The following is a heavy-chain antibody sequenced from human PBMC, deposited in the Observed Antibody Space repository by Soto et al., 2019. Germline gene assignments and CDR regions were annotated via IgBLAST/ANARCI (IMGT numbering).Heavy chain of an antibody. D-gene: IGHD6-19*01. J-gene: IGHJ4*02. CDR2: ISGSGGST. Sequence: GGSLRLSCAASGFTFSSYAMSWVRQAPGKGLEWVSAISGSGGSTYYADSVKGRFTISRDNSKNTLYLQMNSLRAEDTAVYYCAKSGGRRFLVNSSGWYFFVWGQGTLVTVSS. CDR1: GFTFSSYA. CDR3: AKSGGRRFLVNSSGWYFFV. V-gene: IGHV3-23*01.